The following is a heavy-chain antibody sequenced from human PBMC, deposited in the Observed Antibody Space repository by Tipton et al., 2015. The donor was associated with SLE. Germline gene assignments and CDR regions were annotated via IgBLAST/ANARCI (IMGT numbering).Heavy chain of an antibody. J-gene: IGHJ5*02. Sequence: TLSLTCAVYRGSFSGYYWTWIRQPPGKGLEWIGEINHGGSTNYNPSLKSRVTISEDTSKNQFSLKLTSVTAADTAIYYCVRGHPHIVVLIGGGWFDPWGQGTLVTVSS. V-gene: IGHV4-34*01. CDR1: RGSFSGYY. D-gene: IGHD2-21*01. CDR3: VRGHPHIVVLIGGGWFDP. CDR2: INHGGST.